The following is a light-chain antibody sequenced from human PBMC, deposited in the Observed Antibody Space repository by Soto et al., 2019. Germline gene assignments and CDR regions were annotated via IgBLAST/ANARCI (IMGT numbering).Light chain of an antibody. J-gene: IGKJ1*01. CDR1: QTVLYNSNNKNY. Sequence: DIVMTQSPDSLAVSLGERATINCKSSQTVLYNSNNKNYLAWYQQKPGQPPKLLISWASTRESGVPDRFSGSWSGTDFTLTITSLQAEDVAIYYCQQYYSTPRTFGQGTKVEI. CDR2: WAS. CDR3: QQYYSTPRT. V-gene: IGKV4-1*01.